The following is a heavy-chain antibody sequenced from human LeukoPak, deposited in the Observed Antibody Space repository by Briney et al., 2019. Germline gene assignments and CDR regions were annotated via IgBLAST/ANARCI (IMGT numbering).Heavy chain of an antibody. Sequence: PSETLSLTCTVSGDSISGFYWSWIRQPPGKGLEWIGYIYYSGTTNYNPSLKSRLTISVDTSKNQFSLKLSSVTAADTAVYYCARATYCSGGSCYHGAGYYYMDVWGKVPTVTVSS. D-gene: IGHD2-15*01. J-gene: IGHJ6*03. CDR3: ARATYCSGGSCYHGAGYYYMDV. CDR1: GDSISGFY. CDR2: IYYSGTT. V-gene: IGHV4-59*01.